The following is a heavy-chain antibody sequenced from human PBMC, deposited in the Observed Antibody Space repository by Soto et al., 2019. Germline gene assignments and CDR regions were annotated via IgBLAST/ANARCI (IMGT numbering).Heavy chain of an antibody. D-gene: IGHD1-7*01. CDR3: PRDRSGRLELRHYYYYYYMDV. CDR1: GGTFSSYT. J-gene: IGHJ6*03. Sequence: QVQLVQSGAEVKKPGSSVKVSCKASGGTFSSYTISWVRQAPGQGLEWMGRIIPILGIANYAQKFQGRVTITADKSTSTAYMELSSLRSEDTSVYYCPRDRSGRLELRHYYYYYYMDVWGKGTTVTVSS. CDR2: IIPILGIA. V-gene: IGHV1-69*08.